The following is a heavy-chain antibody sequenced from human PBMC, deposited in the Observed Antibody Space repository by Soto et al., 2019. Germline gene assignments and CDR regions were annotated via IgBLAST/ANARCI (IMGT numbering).Heavy chain of an antibody. CDR2: MNPNSGNT. V-gene: IGHV1-8*01. J-gene: IGHJ4*02. CDR1: RYTFTSYD. CDR3: KRTIVGAFDY. Sequence: ASVKVSCKASRYTFTSYDINWVRQATGQGLEWMGWMNPNSGNTGYEQRFQGRVTITRNTSISTAYMELSSLRPEDTAVYDCKRTIVGAFDYWGQGTLVTVSS. D-gene: IGHD1-26*01.